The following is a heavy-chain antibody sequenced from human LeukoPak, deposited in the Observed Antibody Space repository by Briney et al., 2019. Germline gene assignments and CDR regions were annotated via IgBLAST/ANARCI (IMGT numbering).Heavy chain of an antibody. D-gene: IGHD6-13*01. CDR3: AKSGIAAAESFDY. Sequence: PGGSLRLSCAASGFTFSSYGMHWVRQAPGKGLEWVAVISYDGSNKYYADSVKGRFTISRDNSKNTLYLQMNSLRAEDTAVYYCAKSGIAAAESFDYWGQGTLVTVSS. J-gene: IGHJ4*02. V-gene: IGHV3-30*18. CDR1: GFTFSSYG. CDR2: ISYDGSNK.